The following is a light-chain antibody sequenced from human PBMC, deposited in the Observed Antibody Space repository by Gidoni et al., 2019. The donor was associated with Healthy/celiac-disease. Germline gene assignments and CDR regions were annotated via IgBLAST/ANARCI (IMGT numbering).Light chain of an antibody. CDR1: QGIISW. CDR2: TSS. Sequence: DIQMTQSPSTLSASVGDRVTITCRASQGIISWLAWYQQKPGKAPRLLIYTSSSLKSGVPSRLSGSGSGTEFTLTISSLQPDDFATYYCQQYNSYQWTFGQGTKVEIK. V-gene: IGKV1-5*03. CDR3: QQYNSYQWT. J-gene: IGKJ1*01.